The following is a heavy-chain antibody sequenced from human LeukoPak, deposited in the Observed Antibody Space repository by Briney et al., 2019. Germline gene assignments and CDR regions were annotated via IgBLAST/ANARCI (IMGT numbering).Heavy chain of an antibody. Sequence: PSETLSLTCTVSGGSISSYYWSWIRQPPGKGLEWIGYIYYSGSTNYNPSLKSRVTISVDTSKNQFSLKLSSVTAADTAVYYCARFPYSSSWYSCYYYGMDVWGQGTTVTVSS. CDR2: IYYSGST. D-gene: IGHD6-13*01. CDR3: ARFPYSSSWYSCYYYGMDV. CDR1: GGSISSYY. J-gene: IGHJ6*02. V-gene: IGHV4-59*01.